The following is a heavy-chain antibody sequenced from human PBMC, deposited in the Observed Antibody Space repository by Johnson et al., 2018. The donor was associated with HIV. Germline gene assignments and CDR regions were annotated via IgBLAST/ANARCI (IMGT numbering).Heavy chain of an antibody. D-gene: IGHD3-3*01. V-gene: IGHV3-30-3*01. Sequence: QVQLVESGGGVVQPGTSLRLSCVGTGFTFSTSVFHWVRRAPGKGLEWVSGISADGHSTYYADSVKGRFNISRDNSKNTLYLQMNSLRAEDTAVYYCAKDPRGNFWSGDDAFDIWGQGTMVTVSS. J-gene: IGHJ3*02. CDR1: GFTFSTSV. CDR3: AKDPRGNFWSGDDAFDI. CDR2: ISADGHST.